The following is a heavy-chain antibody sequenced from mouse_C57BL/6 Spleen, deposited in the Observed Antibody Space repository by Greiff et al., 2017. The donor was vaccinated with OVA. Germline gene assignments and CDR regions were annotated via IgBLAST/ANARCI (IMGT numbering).Heavy chain of an antibody. J-gene: IGHJ4*01. Sequence: EVMLVESGGGLVQPGGSLKLSCAASGFTFSDYYMYWVRQTPEKRLEWVAYISNGGGSTYYPDTVKGRFTISRDNAKNTLYLQMSRLKSEETAMYYCERQTVVARYAMDDWGKGTSVTVSS. CDR3: ERQTVVARYAMDD. CDR2: ISNGGGST. D-gene: IGHD1-1*01. V-gene: IGHV5-12*01. CDR1: GFTFSDYY.